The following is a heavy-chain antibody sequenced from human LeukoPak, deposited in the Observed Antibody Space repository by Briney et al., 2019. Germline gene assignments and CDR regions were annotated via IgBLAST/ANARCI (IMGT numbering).Heavy chain of an antibody. V-gene: IGHV4-61*01. D-gene: IGHD3-3*01. CDR1: GGSISSGSYY. CDR2: IYYSGST. CDR3: ASSPKSDYDFWSGYAPYYYYYMDV. Sequence: SETLSLTCTVSGGSISSGSYYWSWIRQPPGKGLEWIGYIYYSGSTNYNPSLKSRVTISVDTSKNQFSLKLSSVTAADTAVYYCASSPKSDYDFWSGYAPYYYYYMDVWGKGTTVTVSS. J-gene: IGHJ6*03.